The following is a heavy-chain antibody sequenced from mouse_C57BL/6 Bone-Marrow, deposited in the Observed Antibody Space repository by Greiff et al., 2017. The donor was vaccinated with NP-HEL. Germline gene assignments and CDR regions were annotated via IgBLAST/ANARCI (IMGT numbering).Heavy chain of an antibody. D-gene: IGHD2-2*01. CDR2: IYPGSGST. J-gene: IGHJ3*01. CDR1: GYTFTSYW. CDR3: ARTPIYYGYDGFAD. Sequence: QVQLKQPGAELVKPGASVKMSCKASGYTFTSYWITWVKQRPGQGLEWIGDIYPGSGSTNYNEKFKSKATLTVDTSSSTAYMQLSSLTSEDSAVYYCARTPIYYGYDGFADWGQGTLVTVSA. V-gene: IGHV1-55*01.